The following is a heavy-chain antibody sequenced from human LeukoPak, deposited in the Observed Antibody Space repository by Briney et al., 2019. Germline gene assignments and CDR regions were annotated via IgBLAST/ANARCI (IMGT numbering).Heavy chain of an antibody. D-gene: IGHD3-22*01. CDR3: ARISSDSISYYDH. CDR1: GFTFSSHW. Sequence: PGGSLRLSCAASGFTFSSHWMHWVRQAPGKGLVWVSRINSEGSTISYADSVKGRFTISRDNAKNTLFLQMNSLRAEDTAVYYCARISSDSISYYDHWGQGTLVTVSS. V-gene: IGHV3-74*01. CDR2: INSEGSTI. J-gene: IGHJ4*02.